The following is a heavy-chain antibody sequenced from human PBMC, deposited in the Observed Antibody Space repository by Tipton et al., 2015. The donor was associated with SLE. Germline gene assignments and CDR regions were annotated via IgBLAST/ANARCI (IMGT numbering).Heavy chain of an antibody. CDR1: GGSISSHY. CDR2: IYYSGST. J-gene: IGHJ3*02. CDR3: ARAPYYDFWSGYREDAFDI. V-gene: IGHV4-59*08. D-gene: IGHD3-3*01. Sequence: TLSLTCTVSGGSISSHYWSWIRQPPGKGLEWIGYIYYSGSTNYNPSLKSRVTISVDTSKNQFSLKLSSVTAADTAVYYCARAPYYDFWSGYREDAFDIWDQGTMVTVSS.